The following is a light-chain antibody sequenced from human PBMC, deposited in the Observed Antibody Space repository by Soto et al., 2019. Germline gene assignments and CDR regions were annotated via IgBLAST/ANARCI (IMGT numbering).Light chain of an antibody. Sequence: EIVLTQSPGTLSLSPGQRVSLSCRASQSVSSTYLAWYQQKPGQAPRLLIYGAAYRATGIPDRFSGSGSGTDFTLTISRLEPEDFAVYYCQHYGSPPPYTFGQGTKLEIK. CDR2: GAA. CDR3: QHYGSPPPYT. J-gene: IGKJ2*01. CDR1: QSVSSTY. V-gene: IGKV3-20*01.